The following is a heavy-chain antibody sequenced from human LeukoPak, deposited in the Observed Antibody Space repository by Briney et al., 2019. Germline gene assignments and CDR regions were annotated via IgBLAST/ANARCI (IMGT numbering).Heavy chain of an antibody. D-gene: IGHD3-22*01. CDR3: ARDLDYYDSSGSPPGY. CDR1: GFTFSTYD. J-gene: IGHJ4*02. CDR2: IWYDGSNK. V-gene: IGHV3-33*01. Sequence: GGSLRLSCAASGFTFSTYDMHWVRQAPGKGLEWVAVIWYDGSNKYYADSVKGRFTISRDNSKNTLYLQMNSLRAEDTAVYYCARDLDYYDSSGSPPGYWGQGTLVTVSS.